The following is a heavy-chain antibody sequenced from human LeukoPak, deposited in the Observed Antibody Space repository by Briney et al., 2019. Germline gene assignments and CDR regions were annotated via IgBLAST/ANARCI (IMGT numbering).Heavy chain of an antibody. CDR2: IYPGDSDT. J-gene: IGHJ5*01. V-gene: IGHV5-51*01. CDR3: ARLERITIFGVTYNWFDS. CDR1: GYSFTSYW. Sequence: GESLKISCKGSGYSFTSYWIGWVRQMPGKGLEWMGIIYPGDSDTRYSPSFQGQVTISADKSISTAYLQWSSLKASDTAMYYCARLERITIFGVTYNWFDSWGQGTLVTVSS. D-gene: IGHD3-3*01.